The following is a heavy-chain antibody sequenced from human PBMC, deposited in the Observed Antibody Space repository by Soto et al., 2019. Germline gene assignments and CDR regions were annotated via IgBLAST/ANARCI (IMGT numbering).Heavy chain of an antibody. CDR2: INPNSGGT. CDR1: GYTFTGYY. Sequence: VQLVHSGAEVKKPGASVKVSCKASGYTFTGYYMHWVRQAPGQGPEWMGRINPNSGGTNYAQKFQGRITMTRDTSISTAYMELSRLRSDDTAVYYCAIDGGYCSGGSCRYYYSMDVWVQGTTVTVSS. J-gene: IGHJ6*02. V-gene: IGHV1-2*02. D-gene: IGHD2-15*01. CDR3: AIDGGYCSGGSCRYYYSMDV.